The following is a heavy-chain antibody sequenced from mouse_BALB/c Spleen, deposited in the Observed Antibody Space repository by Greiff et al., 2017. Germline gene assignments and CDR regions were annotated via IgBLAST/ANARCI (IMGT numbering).Heavy chain of an antibody. CDR2: INPSTGYT. Sequence: QVQLQQSGAELAKPGASVKMSCKASGYTFTSYWMHWVKQRPGQGLEWIGYINPSTGYTEYNQKFKDKATLTADKSSSTAYMQLSSLTSEDSAVYYCARRELGRRGDYWGQGTTLTVSS. CDR3: ARRELGRRGDY. D-gene: IGHD4-1*01. V-gene: IGHV1-7*01. J-gene: IGHJ2*01. CDR1: GYTFTSYW.